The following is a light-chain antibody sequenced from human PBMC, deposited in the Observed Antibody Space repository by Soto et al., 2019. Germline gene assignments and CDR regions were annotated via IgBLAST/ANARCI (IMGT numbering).Light chain of an antibody. Sequence: DIVMTQSPLSLPVTPGEPASISCRSSQSLLHSNGYNYLDWYLQKPGQSPQVLIYLGSNRASGVPDRLSGSGSGTDFTLKISRVEAEDVGVYYCMEALQTPWTFGQGTKVEI. CDR2: LGS. CDR1: QSLLHSNGYNY. CDR3: MEALQTPWT. J-gene: IGKJ1*01. V-gene: IGKV2-28*01.